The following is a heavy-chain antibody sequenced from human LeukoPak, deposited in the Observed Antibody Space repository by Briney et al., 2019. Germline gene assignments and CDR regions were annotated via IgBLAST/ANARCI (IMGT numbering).Heavy chain of an antibody. CDR1: GFTFSSYG. CDR2: ISYDGSNK. J-gene: IGHJ4*02. Sequence: GRSLRLSCAASGFTFSSYGMHWVRQAPGKGLEWVAVISYDGSNKYYADSVTGRFTISRDNSKNTLFLQMNSLRAEDAAVYYCATIGDRRTGELYRIDYWGQGTLVTVSS. D-gene: IGHD7-27*01. CDR3: ATIGDRRTGELYRIDY. V-gene: IGHV3-30*03.